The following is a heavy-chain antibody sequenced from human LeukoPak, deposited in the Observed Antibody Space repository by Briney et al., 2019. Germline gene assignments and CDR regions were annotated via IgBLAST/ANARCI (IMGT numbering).Heavy chain of an antibody. V-gene: IGHV4-59*08. Sequence: SETLSLTCTISGGSISTYYWSWIRQPPVKGLEWIGHIFHTGSTNYKSSLRSRVTMSVDTSKNQFSLRLGSVTAADTAVYYCARHRTGSYPIDLDYWGQGILVTVSS. D-gene: IGHD3-10*01. CDR2: IFHTGST. CDR3: ARHRTGSYPIDLDY. CDR1: GGSISTYY. J-gene: IGHJ4*02.